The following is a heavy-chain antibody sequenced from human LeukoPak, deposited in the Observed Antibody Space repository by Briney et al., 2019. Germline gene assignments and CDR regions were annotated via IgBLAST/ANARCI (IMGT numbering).Heavy chain of an antibody. CDR2: IYYSGST. D-gene: IGHD6-6*01. CDR1: GGSISSYY. V-gene: IGHV4-59*01. Sequence: SETLSLTSTVSGGSISSYYWSWIRQPPGKGLEWIGYIYYSGSTNYNPSLKSRVTISVDTSKNQFSLKLSSVTAADTAVYYCARGGSSAPFFFRDYYYMDVWGKGTTVTVSS. CDR3: ARGGSSAPFFFRDYYYMDV. J-gene: IGHJ6*03.